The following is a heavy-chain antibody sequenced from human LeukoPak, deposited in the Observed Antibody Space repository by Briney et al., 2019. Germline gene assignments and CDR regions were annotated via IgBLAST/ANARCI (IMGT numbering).Heavy chain of an antibody. J-gene: IGHJ4*02. CDR3: ARDKSGSSGWYSYFDY. D-gene: IGHD6-19*01. CDR1: GYTFTSYG. V-gene: IGHV1-18*01. CDR2: ISAYNGNT. Sequence: ASVKVSCKASGYTFTSYGISWVRQAPGQGLEWMGWISAYNGNTNYAQKFQGRVTMTRDTPISTAYMELSRLRSDDTAVYYCARDKSGSSGWYSYFDYWGQGTLVTVSS.